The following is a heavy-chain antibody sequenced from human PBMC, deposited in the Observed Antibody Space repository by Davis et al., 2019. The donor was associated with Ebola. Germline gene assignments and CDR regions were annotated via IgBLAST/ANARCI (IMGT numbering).Heavy chain of an antibody. CDR1: GGSFSSHP. V-gene: IGHV1-69*13. CDR3: ARDFDGGNYYFDY. J-gene: IGHJ4*02. D-gene: IGHD3-9*01. CDR2: IIPIFDTP. Sequence: SVKVSCKTSGGSFSSHPISWVRQAPRQGLEWMGGIIPIFDTPHYAQKFQGRITITADASTSTAYMELTSLRSEDTATYFCARDFDGGNYYFDYWGPGTPVTVSS.